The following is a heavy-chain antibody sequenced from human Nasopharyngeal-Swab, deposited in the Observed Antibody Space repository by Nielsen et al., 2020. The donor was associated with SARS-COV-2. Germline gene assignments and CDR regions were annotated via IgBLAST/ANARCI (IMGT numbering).Heavy chain of an antibody. D-gene: IGHD6-19*01. CDR3: ARRSSAGELDY. Sequence: GESLKISCAASGFTFSSYAMSWVRQAPGKGLEWVSAISGSGGSTYYADSVKGRFTISRDNSKNTLYLQMNSLRAEDTAVYYCARRSSAGELDYWGQGTLVTVSS. CDR2: ISGSGGST. CDR1: GFTFSSYA. V-gene: IGHV3-23*01. J-gene: IGHJ4*02.